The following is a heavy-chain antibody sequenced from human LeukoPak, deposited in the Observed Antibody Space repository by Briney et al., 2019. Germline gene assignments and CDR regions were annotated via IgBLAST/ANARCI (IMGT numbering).Heavy chain of an antibody. Sequence: ASVKVSCKASGYTFTSYYMHWVRQAPGQGLEWMGIINPSGGSTSYAQKFQGRVTMTRDTSTSTAYMELSSLRSEDTAVYYCARGEGTIFGVVTVFDYWGQGTLVTVSS. J-gene: IGHJ4*02. V-gene: IGHV1-46*01. CDR3: ARGEGTIFGVVTVFDY. CDR2: INPSGGST. D-gene: IGHD3-3*01. CDR1: GYTFTSYY.